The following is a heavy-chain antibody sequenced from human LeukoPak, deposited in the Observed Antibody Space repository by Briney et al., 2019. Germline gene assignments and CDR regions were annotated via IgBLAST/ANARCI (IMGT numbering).Heavy chain of an antibody. CDR3: AKDAAKYSSSWRFDY. V-gene: IGHV3-7*03. CDR2: IKQDGSEK. Sequence: GGSLRLSCAASGFTFSSYWMSWVRQAPGRGLEWMANIKQDGSEKYYVDSVKGRFTISRDNAKNSLYLQMNSLRAEDTAVYYCAKDAAKYSSSWRFDYWGQGTLVTVSS. J-gene: IGHJ4*02. CDR1: GFTFSSYW. D-gene: IGHD6-13*01.